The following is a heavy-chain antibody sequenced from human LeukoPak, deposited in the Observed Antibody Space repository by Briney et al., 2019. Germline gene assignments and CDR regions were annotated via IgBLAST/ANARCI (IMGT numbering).Heavy chain of an antibody. D-gene: IGHD3-16*01. CDR1: GFTFSSYS. Sequence: GGSLRLSCAASGFTFSSYSMNWVRQAPGKGLEWVSYISSSSTIYYADSVKGRFTISRDNAKNSLYLQMNSLRAEDTAVYYCQGIMQFPIYFQHWGQGTLVTVSS. CDR3: QGIMQFPIYFQH. J-gene: IGHJ1*01. V-gene: IGHV3-48*01. CDR2: ISSSSTI.